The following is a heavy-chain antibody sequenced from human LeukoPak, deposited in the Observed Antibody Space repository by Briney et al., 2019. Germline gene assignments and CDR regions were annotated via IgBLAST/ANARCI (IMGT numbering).Heavy chain of an antibody. D-gene: IGHD2-21*02. V-gene: IGHV1-46*01. Sequence: ASVKVSCKGSGYTFTSYYIHWVRQAPGQGLEWMGIINPSGGSTSYAHKFQGRGTMTRDTATSTVYMELSSLKSQDTAVYYCARSYCGGDCYLGNYYYYYYMDVWGKGTTVTISS. CDR1: GYTFTSYY. CDR2: INPSGGST. J-gene: IGHJ6*03. CDR3: ARSYCGGDCYLGNYYYYYYMDV.